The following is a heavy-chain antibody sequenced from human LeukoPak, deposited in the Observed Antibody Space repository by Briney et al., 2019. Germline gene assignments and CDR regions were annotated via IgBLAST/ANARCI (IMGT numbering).Heavy chain of an antibody. D-gene: IGHD1-14*01. CDR3: AKGRTPEPHNWFDP. V-gene: IGHV3-53*01. Sequence: PGGSLRLSCAASGFTVSSNYMSWVRQAPGKGLEWVSVIYSGGSTYYADSVKGRFTISRDNSKNTLYLQMNSLRAEDTAVYYCAKGRTPEPHNWFDPWGQGTLVTVSS. CDR1: GFTVSSNY. J-gene: IGHJ5*02. CDR2: IYSGGST.